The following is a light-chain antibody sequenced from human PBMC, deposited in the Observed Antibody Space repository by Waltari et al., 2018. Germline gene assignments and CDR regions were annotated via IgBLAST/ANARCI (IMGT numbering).Light chain of an antibody. V-gene: IGLV2-14*01. J-gene: IGLJ3*02. CDR1: ASDVGGYNY. CDR2: EVT. Sequence: QSALTQPASVSGSPGQSITISCTGTASDVGGYNYVSWYRQHPGKAPKLIIYEVTTRPSGVSNRFSGSKSGNTASLTISGLQAEDEADYYCSSYSTSSTLVFGGGTRVTVL. CDR3: SSYSTSSTLV.